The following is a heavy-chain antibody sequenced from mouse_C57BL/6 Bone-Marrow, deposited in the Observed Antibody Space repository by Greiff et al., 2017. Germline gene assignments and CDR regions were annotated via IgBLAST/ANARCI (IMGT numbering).Heavy chain of an antibody. V-gene: IGHV1-82*01. J-gene: IGHJ3*01. CDR3: ARLRPKGFAY. Sequence: VQLQESGPELVKPGASVKISCKASGYAFSSSWMNWVKQRPGKGLEWIGRIYPGDGDTNYNGKFKGKATLTADKSSSTAYMQLSSLTSEDSAVYFCARLRPKGFAYWGQGTLVTVSA. CDR1: GYAFSSSW. CDR2: IYPGDGDT.